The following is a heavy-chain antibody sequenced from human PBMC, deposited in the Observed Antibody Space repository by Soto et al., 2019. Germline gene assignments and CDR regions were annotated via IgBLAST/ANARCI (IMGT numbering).Heavy chain of an antibody. CDR3: ARDGGYAGTPFEFDR. CDR1: GFTFSNYW. V-gene: IGHV3-7*01. J-gene: IGHJ4*02. D-gene: IGHD3-16*01. Sequence: GGSLRLSCAASGFTFSNYWMSWVRQAPGKGLEWVANMKQDGSENYYVDSVKGRFTISRDNAKNSLYLQMNSLRAEDTAVYYCARDGGYAGTPFEFDRWGQGTRVTVSS. CDR2: MKQDGSEN.